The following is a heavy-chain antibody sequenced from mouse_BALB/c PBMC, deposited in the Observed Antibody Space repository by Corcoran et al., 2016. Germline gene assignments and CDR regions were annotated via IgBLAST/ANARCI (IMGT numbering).Heavy chain of an antibody. J-gene: IGHJ4*01. D-gene: IGHD1-2*01. CDR2: INTYTGEP. V-gene: IGHV9-3-1*01. CDR1: GYTLTNYG. Sequence: QIQLVQSGPELKKPGETVKISCKASGYTLTNYGMNWVKQAPGKGLKWMGWINTYTGEPTYADDFKGRFAFSLETSASTAYLQINNLKNEDTATYFCASHGYPYAMDYWGQGTSVTVSS. CDR3: ASHGYPYAMDY.